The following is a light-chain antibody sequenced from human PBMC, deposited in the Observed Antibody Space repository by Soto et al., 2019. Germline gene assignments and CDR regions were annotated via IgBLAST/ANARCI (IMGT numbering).Light chain of an antibody. J-gene: IGKJ3*01. CDR3: QESYTKFT. Sequence: DIQMTQSPSSVSASVGDRVTITCRASQSIDTYLNWYQQKPGKAPKVLIYGTSTLQTGGASRFSGGGSGTEFTLTISSLQVEDSAIYYCQESYTKFTFGPGTKVDIK. CDR1: QSIDTY. V-gene: IGKV1-39*01. CDR2: GTS.